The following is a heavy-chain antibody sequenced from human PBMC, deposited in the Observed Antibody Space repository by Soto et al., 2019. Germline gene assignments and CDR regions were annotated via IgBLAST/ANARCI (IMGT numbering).Heavy chain of an antibody. Sequence: KPSETLSLTCTVSGGSISSYYWSWIRQPPGKGLEWIGYIYYSGSTNYNPSLKSRVTISVDTSKNQFSLKLSSVTAADTAVHYCARYQRTQWLRGNFDYWGQGTLVTVSS. CDR3: ARYQRTQWLRGNFDY. D-gene: IGHD5-12*01. V-gene: IGHV4-59*08. J-gene: IGHJ4*02. CDR1: GGSISSYY. CDR2: IYYSGST.